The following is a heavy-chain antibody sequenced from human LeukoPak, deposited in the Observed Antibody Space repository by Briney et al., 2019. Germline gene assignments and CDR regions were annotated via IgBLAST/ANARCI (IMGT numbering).Heavy chain of an antibody. J-gene: IGHJ6*03. Sequence: GGSLRLSCAASGFTLSSYWMHWVRQAPGKGLVWVSRTNSDGSSTSYADSVKGRFTISRDNAKNTLYLQMNSLRAEDTAVYYCARGDDGYNYYYYYYMDVWGKGTTVTVSS. CDR3: ARGDDGYNYYYYYYMDV. CDR1: GFTLSSYW. CDR2: TNSDGSST. V-gene: IGHV3-74*01. D-gene: IGHD5-24*01.